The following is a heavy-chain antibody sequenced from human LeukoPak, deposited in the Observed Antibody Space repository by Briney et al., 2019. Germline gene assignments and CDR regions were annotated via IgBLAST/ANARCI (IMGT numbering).Heavy chain of an antibody. Sequence: PGGSLRLSCAASGFTFSTYAMHWVRQAPGKGLEGVAVISNDATKKYYADSVKGRSTISRDNSESTLYLQMNSLRAEDTAVYYCAKDMNTVTTTFDYWGQGTLVTVSS. CDR3: AKDMNTVTTTFDY. D-gene: IGHD4-17*01. V-gene: IGHV3-30*18. CDR1: GFTFSTYA. CDR2: ISNDATKK. J-gene: IGHJ4*02.